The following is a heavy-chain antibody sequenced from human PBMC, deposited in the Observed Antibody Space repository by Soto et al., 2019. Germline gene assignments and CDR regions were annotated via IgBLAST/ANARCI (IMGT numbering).Heavy chain of an antibody. J-gene: IGHJ2*01. Sequence: QVQLVQSGAEVKKPGASVKVSCEASGYTFTSYAMHWVRQAPGQRLEWMGWINAGNGNTKYSQKFQGRVTITRDTSASTAYMELSSLRSEDTAVYYCARVCGGGSCYHTNDYWYFDLWGRGTLVTVSS. CDR2: INAGNGNT. CDR1: GYTFTSYA. D-gene: IGHD2-15*01. CDR3: ARVCGGGSCYHTNDYWYFDL. V-gene: IGHV1-3*01.